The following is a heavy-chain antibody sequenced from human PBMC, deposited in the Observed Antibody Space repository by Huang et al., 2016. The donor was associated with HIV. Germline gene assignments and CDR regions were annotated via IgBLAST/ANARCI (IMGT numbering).Heavy chain of an antibody. V-gene: IGHV4-30-4*01. CDR3: ARDGRSGYYTGLIDI. Sequence: QVQLQESGPGLVRPSQTLSLTCSVSGGSMSSGGHFWSWLRQAPGKGLEWIGAINHSVNTYSNPSLGSRVTVSVDASKNQFSLRLTSVTAADTALYFCARDGRSGYYTGLIDIWGQGTQVTVSP. J-gene: IGHJ5*02. CDR1: GGSMSSGGHF. CDR2: INHSVNT. D-gene: IGHD6-25*01.